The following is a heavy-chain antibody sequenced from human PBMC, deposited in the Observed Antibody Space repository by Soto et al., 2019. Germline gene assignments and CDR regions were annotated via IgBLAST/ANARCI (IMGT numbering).Heavy chain of an antibody. J-gene: IGHJ6*02. V-gene: IGHV3-30-3*01. D-gene: IGHD2-2*01. CDR2: ISYDGSNK. CDR3: ARGDCSSTSCYFAFPRAFYGMDV. CDR1: GFTFSSYA. Sequence: GGSLRLSCAASGFTFSSYAMHWVRQAPGKGLEWVAVISYDGSNKYYADSVKGRFTISRDNSKNTLYLQMNSLRAEDTAVYYCARGDCSSTSCYFAFPRAFYGMDVWGQGTTVTVS.